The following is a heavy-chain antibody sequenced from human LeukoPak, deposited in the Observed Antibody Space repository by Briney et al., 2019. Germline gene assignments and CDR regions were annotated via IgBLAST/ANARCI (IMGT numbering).Heavy chain of an antibody. J-gene: IGHJ5*02. Sequence: SETLSLTCTVSGGSISNYYWRWIRQPPGKGLEWVGYIYYSGSTNYNPSLKSRVTISADTSKNQFSLQLSSVTAADTAVYYCARDAEQGPPNWFDPWGQGTLVTVSS. CDR2: IYYSGST. CDR1: GGSISNYY. V-gene: IGHV4-59*01. CDR3: ARDAEQGPPNWFDP. D-gene: IGHD1/OR15-1a*01.